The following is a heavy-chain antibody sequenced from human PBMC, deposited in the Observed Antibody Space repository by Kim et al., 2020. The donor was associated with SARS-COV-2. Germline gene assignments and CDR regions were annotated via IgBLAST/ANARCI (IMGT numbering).Heavy chain of an antibody. CDR3: TRDWSYASDI. V-gene: IGHV3-74*03. CDR2: SRT. J-gene: IGHJ3*02. Sequence: SRTTYAESGGGRFANSRDNAKNTLYLQMNSLRAENTAVYYCTRDWSYASDIWGQGTMVTVSS.